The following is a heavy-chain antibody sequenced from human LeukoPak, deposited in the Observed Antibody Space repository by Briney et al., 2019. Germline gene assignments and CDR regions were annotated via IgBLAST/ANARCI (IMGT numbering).Heavy chain of an antibody. J-gene: IGHJ4*02. CDR3: ARGEDYYDSSGYPNLWYFDY. D-gene: IGHD3-22*01. CDR1: GYTLTELS. Sequence: GASVKVSCKVSGYTLTELSMHWVRQAPGKGLEWMGGFDPEDGETIYAQKFQGRVTMTEDTSTDTAYMELSSLRSEDTAVYYCARGEDYYDSSGYPNLWYFDYWGQGTLVTVSS. V-gene: IGHV1-24*01. CDR2: FDPEDGET.